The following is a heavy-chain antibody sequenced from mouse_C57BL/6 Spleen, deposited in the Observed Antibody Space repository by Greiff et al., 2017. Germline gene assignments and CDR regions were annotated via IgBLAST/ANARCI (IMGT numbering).Heavy chain of an antibody. CDR1: GYSFTSYY. J-gene: IGHJ2*01. D-gene: IGHD2-5*01. Sequence: QVQLQQSGPELVKPGASVKISCKASGYSFTSYYMHWVKQSPGQGLEWIGGIYPGCGTTKYNEKFKGKATLTADTSSSTAYMQLSSLTSEDSAVYYCARNSNYFDYWGQGTTLTVSS. V-gene: IGHV1-66*01. CDR2: IYPGCGTT. CDR3: ARNSNYFDY.